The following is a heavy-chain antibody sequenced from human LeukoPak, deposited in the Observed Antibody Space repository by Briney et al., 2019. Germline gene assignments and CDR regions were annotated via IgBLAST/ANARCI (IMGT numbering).Heavy chain of an antibody. Sequence: GGSPRLSCAASEFTFSSHAMSWVRQAPGKGLECVSGISGGVGSTYYADSVKGRFTISRDNSKNTLYLQMNSLRAEDTAVYYCARSTCYDSSGPFHSGYYFDYWGQGTLVTVSS. CDR1: EFTFSSHA. CDR3: ARSTCYDSSGPFHSGYYFDY. J-gene: IGHJ4*02. CDR2: ISGGVGST. V-gene: IGHV3-23*01. D-gene: IGHD3-22*01.